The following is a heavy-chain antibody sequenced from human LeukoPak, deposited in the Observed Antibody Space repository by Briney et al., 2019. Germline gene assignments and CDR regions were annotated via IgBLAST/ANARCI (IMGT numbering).Heavy chain of an antibody. CDR3: ARDLSGITGYTYGRGIDY. Sequence: GGSLRLSCAASGFTFSSYWMSWVRQAPGKGLEWVANIKKDGSEKYYVDSVKGRFTISRDNAKTSLCLQVNSLRAEDTAVYYCARDLSGITGYTYGRGIDYWGQGTLVTVSS. CDR2: IKKDGSEK. CDR1: GFTFSSYW. V-gene: IGHV3-7*01. D-gene: IGHD5-18*01. J-gene: IGHJ4*02.